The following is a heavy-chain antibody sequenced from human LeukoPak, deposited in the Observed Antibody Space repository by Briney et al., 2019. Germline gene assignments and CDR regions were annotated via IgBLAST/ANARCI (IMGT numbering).Heavy chain of an antibody. D-gene: IGHD6-6*01. Sequence: ASVKVSCKVSGYTLTELSMHWVRQAPGKGLGWMGGFDPEDGETIYAQKFQGRVTMTEDTSTDTAYMELSSLRSEDTAVYYCATVISIAAFDVWFDPWGQGTLVTVSS. CDR3: ATVISIAAFDVWFDP. V-gene: IGHV1-24*01. CDR2: FDPEDGET. J-gene: IGHJ5*02. CDR1: GYTLTELS.